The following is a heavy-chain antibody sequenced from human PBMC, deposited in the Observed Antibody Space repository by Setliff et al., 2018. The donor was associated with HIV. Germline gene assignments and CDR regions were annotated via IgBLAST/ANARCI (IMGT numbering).Heavy chain of an antibody. V-gene: IGHV3-23*01. J-gene: IGHJ6*03. D-gene: IGHD3-3*01. Sequence: PGGSLRLSCGASGFTFSSFAMNWVRHAPGKGLEWVSAVSGSGTATEYADSVKGRFTISRDNSKNALYLEMNNLRAEDTAIYYCAKYTRGGSIFYYMDVWGKGTTVTVSS. CDR3: AKYTRGGSIFYYMDV. CDR2: VSGSGTAT. CDR1: GFTFSSFA.